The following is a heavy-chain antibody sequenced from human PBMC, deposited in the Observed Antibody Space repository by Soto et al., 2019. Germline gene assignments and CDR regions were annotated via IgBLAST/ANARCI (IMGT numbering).Heavy chain of an antibody. CDR2: IYYTGST. D-gene: IGHD6-19*01. J-gene: IGHJ4*02. V-gene: IGHV4-59*08. CDR1: GGSITNYY. Sequence: QVQLQQSGPGLVKPSETLSLTCTVSGGSITNYYWSWVRQPPGKGLEWIGYIYYTGSTNYSPSLKTRVPMSMDTSNSQFPLKLTSVTAADTAVYYCARLSGSGWYTAAYWGQGTLVTVSS. CDR3: ARLSGSGWYTAAY.